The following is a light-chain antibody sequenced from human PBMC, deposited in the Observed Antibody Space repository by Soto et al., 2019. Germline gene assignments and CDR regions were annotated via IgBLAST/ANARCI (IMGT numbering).Light chain of an antibody. CDR1: QSVRSN. V-gene: IGKV3-20*01. J-gene: IGKJ1*01. CDR3: QQYGSSGT. CDR2: GAS. Sequence: EIVTTQSPATLSVSPGDTATLSCRASQSVRSNLAWYQQKPGQAPRLLIYGASNRATGIPDRFSGSGSGTDFTLTISRLEPEDFAVYYCQQYGSSGTFGQGTKVDIK.